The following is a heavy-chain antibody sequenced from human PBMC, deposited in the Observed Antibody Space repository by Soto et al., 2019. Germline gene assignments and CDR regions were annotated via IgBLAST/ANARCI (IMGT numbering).Heavy chain of an antibody. D-gene: IGHD5-18*01. V-gene: IGHV3-30-3*01. CDR1: GFTFSSYA. CDR3: ARDPDTAMVTGLDY. Sequence: QVQLVESGGGVVQPGRSLRLSCAASGFTFSSYAMHWVRQAPGKGLEWVAVISYDGSNKYYADSVKGRFTISRDNSKNTLYLQMNSLRAEDTAVYYGARDPDTAMVTGLDYWGQGTLVTVSS. J-gene: IGHJ4*02. CDR2: ISYDGSNK.